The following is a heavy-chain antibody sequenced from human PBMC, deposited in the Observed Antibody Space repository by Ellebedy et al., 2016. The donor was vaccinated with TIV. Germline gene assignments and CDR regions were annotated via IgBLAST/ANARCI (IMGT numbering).Heavy chain of an antibody. V-gene: IGHV4-34*01. D-gene: IGHD2-15*01. CDR1: GVSFSGYY. CDR3: ARGGYCSGGSCYRYFQH. Sequence: MPSETLSLTCAVYGVSFSGYYWSWIRQPPGKGLEWIGEINHSGSTNYNPSLKSRVTISVDTSKNQFSLKLSSVTAADTAVYYCARGGYCSGGSCYRYFQHWGQGTLVTVSS. J-gene: IGHJ1*01. CDR2: INHSGST.